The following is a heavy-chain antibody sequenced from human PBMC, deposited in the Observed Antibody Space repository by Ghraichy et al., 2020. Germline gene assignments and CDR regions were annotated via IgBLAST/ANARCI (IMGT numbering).Heavy chain of an antibody. Sequence: SETLSLTCTVSGGSISSGGYYWSWIRQHPGKGLEWIGYIYYSGSTYYNPSLKSQVTISVDTSKNQFSLKLSSVTAADTAVYYCARGRRGGSYWTAEGWFDPWGQGTLVTVSS. CDR3: ARGRRGGSYWTAEGWFDP. CDR2: IYYSGST. D-gene: IGHD1-26*01. J-gene: IGHJ5*02. V-gene: IGHV4-31*01. CDR1: GGSISSGGYY.